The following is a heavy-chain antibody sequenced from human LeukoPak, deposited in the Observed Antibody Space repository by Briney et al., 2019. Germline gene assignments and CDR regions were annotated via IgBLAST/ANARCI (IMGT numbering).Heavy chain of an antibody. Sequence: GGSLRLSCAASGFTVSSNYMSWVRQAPGKGLEWVSVIYDGGSTYYADSVKGRFTISRDNSKNTLYLQMNSLRAEDTAVYYCARDRGSYHGAFDIWGQGTMVTVSS. D-gene: IGHD1-26*01. CDR3: ARDRGSYHGAFDI. CDR1: GFTVSSNY. V-gene: IGHV3-53*01. J-gene: IGHJ3*02. CDR2: IYDGGST.